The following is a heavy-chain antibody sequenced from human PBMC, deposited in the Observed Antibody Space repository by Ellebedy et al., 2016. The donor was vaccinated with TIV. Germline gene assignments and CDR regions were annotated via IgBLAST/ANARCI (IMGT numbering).Heavy chain of an antibody. CDR3: GRGFDGSGSYYYYGMDV. D-gene: IGHD3-10*01. V-gene: IGHV1-8*01. J-gene: IGHJ6*02. CDR2: MNPNSGNT. CDR1: GYTFTSYD. Sequence: AASVKVSCKASGYTFTSYDINWVRQATGQGLEWMGWMNPNSGNTGYAQKFQGRVTMTRNTSISTAYMELSSLRSEDTAVYYCGRGFDGSGSYYYYGMDVWGQGTRVTVSS.